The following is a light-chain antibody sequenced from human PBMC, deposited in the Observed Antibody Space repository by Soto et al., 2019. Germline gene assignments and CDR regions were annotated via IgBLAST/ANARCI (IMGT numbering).Light chain of an antibody. CDR2: EVT. V-gene: IGLV2-8*01. CDR1: SSDVGGYDY. J-gene: IGLJ1*01. Sequence: QSALSQPHSASGSPGQACTISCTGTSSDVGGYDYVSWYQQHPGKAPKLMIYEVTIRPSGVSDRFSGSKSGNTASLTVSGLQAEDEADYYCSSYTGGNPSYVFGTGTKVTVL. CDR3: SSYTGGNPSYV.